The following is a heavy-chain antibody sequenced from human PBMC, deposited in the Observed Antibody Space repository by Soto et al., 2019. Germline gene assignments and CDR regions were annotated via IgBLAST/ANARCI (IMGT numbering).Heavy chain of an antibody. CDR2: ISWDGEK. J-gene: IGHJ4*02. CDR3: AHRRGDFLTGRYYFDY. V-gene: IGHV2-5*02. CDR1: GFSLNTRGVG. D-gene: IGHD3-9*01. Sequence: QITLKESGPTLVKPTQTLTLTSTSSGFSLNTRGVGVGWIRQPPGKALEWLALISWDGEKRYSPSLKSRLTITKDTSENQVVLTMTNVDPVDTATYYCAHRRGDFLTGRYYFDYCGQGTLVTVSS.